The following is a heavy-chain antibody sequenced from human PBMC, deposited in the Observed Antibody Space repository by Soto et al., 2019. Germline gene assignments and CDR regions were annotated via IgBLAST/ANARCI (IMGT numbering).Heavy chain of an antibody. CDR1: GGSISTNW. Sequence: QVQLQESGPGLVKPSGTLSLTCAVSGGSISTNWWSWVRQTPGKGLEWIGEIYHSGTTNYNPSLRSRVTISIDKSKNELSLDLTSVTAADTAVYYCAGHISVPRTRGFDYWGQGTLVTVSS. D-gene: IGHD2-21*01. J-gene: IGHJ4*02. CDR3: AGHISVPRTRGFDY. CDR2: IYHSGTT. V-gene: IGHV4-4*02.